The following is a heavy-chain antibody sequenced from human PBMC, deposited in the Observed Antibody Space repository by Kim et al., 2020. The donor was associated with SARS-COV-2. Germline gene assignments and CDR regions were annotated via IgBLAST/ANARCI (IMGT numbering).Heavy chain of an antibody. V-gene: IGHV3-11*06. CDR1: GFTFSDYY. D-gene: IGHD6-6*01. Sequence: GGSLRLSCAASGFTFSDYYMSWIRQAPGRGLEWVSYISSGCSYTNYADSVQGRFTISRDNAKNSLYLQMNSLRAEDTSVYYCATSGSSSSGNFDYWGQGTLVTVSS. CDR3: ATSGSSSSGNFDY. CDR2: ISSGCSYT. J-gene: IGHJ4*02.